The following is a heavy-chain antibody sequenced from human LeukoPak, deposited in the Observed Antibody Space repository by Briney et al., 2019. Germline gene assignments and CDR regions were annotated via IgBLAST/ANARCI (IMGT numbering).Heavy chain of an antibody. CDR3: ARDWRDSSGKFPNDAFDI. J-gene: IGHJ3*02. D-gene: IGHD3-22*01. Sequence: GGSLRLSCAASGFSFSSYAMNWVRQAPGKGLEWVSIIFGAGKNTTYYADSVKGRFTISRDNAKNSLYLQMNSLRAEDTAVYYCARDWRDSSGKFPNDAFDIWGQGTMVTVSS. V-gene: IGHV3-23*03. CDR2: IFGAGKNTT. CDR1: GFSFSSYA.